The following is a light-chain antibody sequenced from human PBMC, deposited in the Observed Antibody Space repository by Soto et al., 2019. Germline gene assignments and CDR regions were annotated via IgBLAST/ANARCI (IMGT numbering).Light chain of an antibody. CDR2: GAS. V-gene: IGKV3-15*01. J-gene: IGKJ4*01. CDR3: QQYSKWPLT. CDR1: QSVSSSY. Sequence: EIVLTQSPATLSVSAGERATLSCMASQSVSSSYLAWYQQKPGQSPRLLIYGASTRAAETPARFSGSGSETEFTLTISSLQSEDFAVYYCQQYSKWPLTFGGGTKVDIK.